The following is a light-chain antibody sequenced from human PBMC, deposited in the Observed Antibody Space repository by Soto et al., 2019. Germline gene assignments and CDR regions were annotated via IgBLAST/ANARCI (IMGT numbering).Light chain of an antibody. CDR3: QHYDNLPPSI. CDR2: DAS. J-gene: IGKJ2*01. CDR1: RDIRDF. Sequence: EIQMTQSPSSLSVSVGDRVTITCQASRDIRDFLNWYQQKPGKASKLLIFDASNLEEGVPPRFTGSGSGTDFTFSIRSVQPEDVPTYYCQHYDNLPPSIFGQGTKLDIK. V-gene: IGKV1-33*01.